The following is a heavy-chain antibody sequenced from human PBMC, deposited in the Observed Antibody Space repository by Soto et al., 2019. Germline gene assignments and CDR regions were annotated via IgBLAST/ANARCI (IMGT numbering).Heavy chain of an antibody. Sequence: QVQLVQSGAEVKKPGASVKVSCKASGYIFNNYAISWVRQAPGQGLEWMGWMNVYNGHTKYAQKVQGRLTMTPDTSTRTAYMELRNLSSDDTVVYYWARDLSSGWFDHWGQGTLVTVSS. V-gene: IGHV1-18*01. CDR2: MNVYNGHT. J-gene: IGHJ5*02. CDR3: ARDLSSGWFDH. CDR1: GYIFNNYA. D-gene: IGHD6-19*01.